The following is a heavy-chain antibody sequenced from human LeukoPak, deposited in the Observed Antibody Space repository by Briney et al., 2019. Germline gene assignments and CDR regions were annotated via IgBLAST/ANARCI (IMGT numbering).Heavy chain of an antibody. V-gene: IGHV3-7*01. D-gene: IGHD7-27*01. CDR2: MNPDGNDK. CDR1: GFTFSNSW. Sequence: PGGSLRLSCAASGFTFSNSWMAWVRQAPGRGLEWVASMNPDGNDKGYMDSVKGRFTISRDNANSSLYLQMTSLRAEDTAVCYCGRDPSWGAIDYWGQGTRVTVSS. J-gene: IGHJ4*02. CDR3: GRDPSWGAIDY.